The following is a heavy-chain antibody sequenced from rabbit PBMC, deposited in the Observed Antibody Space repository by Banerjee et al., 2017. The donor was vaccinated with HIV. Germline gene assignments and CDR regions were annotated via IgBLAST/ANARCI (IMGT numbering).Heavy chain of an antibody. J-gene: IGHJ3*01. V-gene: IGHV1S45*01. CDR2: IYTGSSAGT. CDR1: GLDFSSSYW. Sequence: QEQLVESGGGLVTPGGNLTLTCKASGLDFSSSYWICWVRQAPGKGPEWIACIYTGSSAGTYCASWAKGRFTGSKTSSTTVTLQMTSLTAADTATYFCARDLAGVTGWNFGLWGQGTLVTVS. D-gene: IGHD4-1*01. CDR3: ARDLAGVTGWNFGL.